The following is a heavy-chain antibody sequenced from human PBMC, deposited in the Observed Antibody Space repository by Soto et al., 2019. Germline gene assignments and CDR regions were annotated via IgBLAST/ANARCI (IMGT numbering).Heavy chain of an antibody. CDR2: INWNGGST. CDR3: ERDDGPDGDRCYFDL. CDR1: GFTFDDYG. V-gene: IGHV3-20*01. J-gene: IGHJ2*01. Sequence: EVQLVESGGGVVRPGGSLRLSCAASGFTFDDYGMSWVRQAPGKGLEWVSGINWNGGSTGYADSVKGRFTISRDNAKNSLYLQMTGLRAEDTALYHCERDDGPDGDRCYFDLWGRGTLVAVSS. D-gene: IGHD3-10*01.